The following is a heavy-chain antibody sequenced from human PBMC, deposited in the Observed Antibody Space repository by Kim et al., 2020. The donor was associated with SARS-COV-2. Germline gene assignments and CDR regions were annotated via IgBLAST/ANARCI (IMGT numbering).Heavy chain of an antibody. V-gene: IGHV3-11*01. CDR1: GFTFSDYY. CDR3: ARDPLPNSSSWYGWFDP. D-gene: IGHD6-13*01. J-gene: IGHJ5*02. CDR2: ISSSGSTI. Sequence: GGSLRLSCAASGFTFSDYYMSWIRQAPGKGLEWVSYISSSGSTIYYADSVKGRFTISRDNAKNSLYLQMNSLRAEDTAVYYCARDPLPNSSSWYGWFDPWGQGTLVTVSS.